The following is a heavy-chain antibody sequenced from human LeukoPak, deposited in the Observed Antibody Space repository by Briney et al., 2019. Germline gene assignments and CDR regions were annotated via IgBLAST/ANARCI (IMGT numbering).Heavy chain of an antibody. CDR3: ARGSPTHFYGSETFYKSRGQLNT. CDR1: GYTFTSYA. V-gene: IGHV1-3*03. Sequence: ASVKVSCKASGYTFTSYAMHWVRQAPGQRLEWMGWINAGNGNTKYSQEFQGRVTITRDTSASTAYMELSSLRSEDMAVYYCARGSPTHFYGSETFYKSRGQLNTWGQGTMVTVSS. CDR2: INAGNGNT. D-gene: IGHD3-10*01. J-gene: IGHJ3*02.